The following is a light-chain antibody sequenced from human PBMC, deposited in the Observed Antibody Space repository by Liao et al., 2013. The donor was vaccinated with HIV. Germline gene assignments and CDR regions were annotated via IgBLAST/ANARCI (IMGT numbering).Light chain of an antibody. Sequence: SYELTQPPSVSVSPGQTASITCSGRTLGDKYVCWYQQRPGQSPVLVMYQNTKRPSGIPERFSGSNSGNTATLTISGTQAMDEADYFCQAWDRSADVVFGGGT. CDR1: TLGDKY. V-gene: IGLV3-1*01. CDR3: QAWDRSADVV. CDR2: QNT. J-gene: IGLJ2*01.